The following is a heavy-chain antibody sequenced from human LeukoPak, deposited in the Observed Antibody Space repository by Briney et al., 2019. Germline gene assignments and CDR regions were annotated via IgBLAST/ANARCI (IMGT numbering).Heavy chain of an antibody. CDR1: GFTFSSYS. CDR3: ARAQSGYSYGFDY. D-gene: IGHD5-18*01. V-gene: IGHV3-48*01. J-gene: IGHJ4*02. Sequence: PGGSPRLSCAASGFTFSSYSMNWVRQAPGKGLEWVSYISSSSSTIYYADSVKGRFTISRDNAKNSLYLQMNSLRAEDTAVYYCARAQSGYSYGFDYWGQGTLVTVSS. CDR2: ISSSSSTI.